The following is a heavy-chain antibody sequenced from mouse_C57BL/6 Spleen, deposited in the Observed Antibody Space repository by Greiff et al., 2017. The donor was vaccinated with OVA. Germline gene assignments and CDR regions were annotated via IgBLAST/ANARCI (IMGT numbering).Heavy chain of an antibody. J-gene: IGHJ1*03. Sequence: QVTLKESGPGILQSSQTLSLTCSFSGFSLSTSGMGVSWIRQPSGKGLEWLAHIYWDDDKRYNPSLKSRLTISKDTSRNQVFLKITSVDTADTATYYCARRVPGSSLYWYFDVWGTGTTVTVSS. CDR2: IYWDDDK. D-gene: IGHD1-1*01. V-gene: IGHV8-12*01. CDR1: GFSLSTSGMG. CDR3: ARRVPGSSLYWYFDV.